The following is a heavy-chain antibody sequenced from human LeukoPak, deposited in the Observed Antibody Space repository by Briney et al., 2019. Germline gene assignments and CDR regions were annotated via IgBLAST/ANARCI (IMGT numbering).Heavy chain of an antibody. CDR3: AKGYCTNGVCPGSY. CDR1: GFTFDDYA. D-gene: IGHD2-8*01. CDR2: ISWNSGSI. J-gene: IGHJ4*02. V-gene: IGHV3-9*01. Sequence: GGSLRLSCAASGFTFDDYAMHWVRQAPGKGLEWVSGISWNSGSIGYADSVKGRFTISRDNAKNSLYLQMNSLRAEDTALYYCAKGYCTNGVCPGSYWGQGTLVTVSS.